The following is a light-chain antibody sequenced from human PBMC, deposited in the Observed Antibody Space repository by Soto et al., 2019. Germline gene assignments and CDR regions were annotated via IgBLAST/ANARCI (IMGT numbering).Light chain of an antibody. V-gene: IGKV1-9*01. J-gene: IGKJ4*01. Sequence: DIRMTQSPSSLSASVGDTVTITCRASQGISTYLAWYQQRPGKAPKLLIYDASTLQSGVPSRFSGSRSGTEFTLTISSLQPEDFATYYCQQLNGYVALTFGGGTKVDIK. CDR2: DAS. CDR1: QGISTY. CDR3: QQLNGYVALT.